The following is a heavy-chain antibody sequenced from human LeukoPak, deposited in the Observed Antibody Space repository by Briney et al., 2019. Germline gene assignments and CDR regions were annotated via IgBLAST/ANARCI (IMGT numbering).Heavy chain of an antibody. CDR3: AKSMVVTAPLDAFDI. J-gene: IGHJ3*02. D-gene: IGHD2-21*02. Sequence: GGSLRLSCAASGFTFSSYAMSWVRQAPGKGLEWVSAISGSGGSTYYADSVKGRFTISRDNAKNSLYLQMNSLRAEDTALYYCAKSMVVTAPLDAFDIWGQGTMVTVSS. CDR1: GFTFSSYA. V-gene: IGHV3-23*01. CDR2: ISGSGGST.